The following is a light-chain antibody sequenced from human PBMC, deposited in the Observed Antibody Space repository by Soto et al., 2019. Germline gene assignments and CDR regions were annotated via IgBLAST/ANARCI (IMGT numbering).Light chain of an antibody. Sequence: QSVLTQPPSVSGTPGQRVTISCSGSSSNIGSNTVNWYQQFPGTAPRLLIYSSYQRPSGVPDRFSGSQSGTSASLAISGLQSDDEADYYCAAWDDSLKAIFGGGTKLTV. CDR1: SSNIGSNT. V-gene: IGLV1-44*01. CDR2: SSY. J-gene: IGLJ7*01. CDR3: AAWDDSLKAI.